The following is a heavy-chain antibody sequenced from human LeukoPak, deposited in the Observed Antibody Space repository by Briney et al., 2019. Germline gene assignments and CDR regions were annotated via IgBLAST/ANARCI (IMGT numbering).Heavy chain of an antibody. D-gene: IGHD2-8*02. Sequence: GGSLRLSCAVAGFTFGDSTMTWVRKAPGKGPEWVAKMKEDGSEIYYVDSVKGRFTISRDNAKNSLYLQMNSLRVEDTAVYYCATGGALRGYFPYWGQGTLVTVS. J-gene: IGHJ4*02. V-gene: IGHV3-7*01. CDR3: ATGGALRGYFPY. CDR1: GFTFGDST. CDR2: MKEDGSEI.